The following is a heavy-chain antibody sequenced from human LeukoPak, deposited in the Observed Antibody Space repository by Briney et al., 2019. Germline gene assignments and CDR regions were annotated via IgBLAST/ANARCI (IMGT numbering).Heavy chain of an antibody. D-gene: IGHD3-9*01. J-gene: IGHJ6*03. CDR2: FDPEDGET. V-gene: IGHV1-24*01. Sequence: ASVKVSCKVSGFTLTELSMHWVRQAPGKGLEWMGGFDPEDGETIYAQKFQGRVTMTEDTSTDTAYMELSSLRSEDTAVYYCATRDKAAILTGYNYYFYMDVWGKGTTVTISS. CDR1: GFTLTELS. CDR3: ATRDKAAILTGYNYYFYMDV.